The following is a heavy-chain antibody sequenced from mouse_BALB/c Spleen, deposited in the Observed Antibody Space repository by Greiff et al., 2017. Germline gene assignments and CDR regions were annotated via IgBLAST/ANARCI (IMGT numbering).Heavy chain of an antibody. CDR3: ARSEYYFDY. Sequence: QVQLQQSGAELVKPGASVKMSCKASGYTFTSYWMHWVKQRPGQGLEWIGYINPSTGYTEYNQKFKDKATLTADKSSSTAYMQLSSLTSEDSAVYYCARSEYYFDYWGQGTTRTVSS. CDR1: GYTFTSYW. J-gene: IGHJ2*01. CDR2: INPSTGYT. V-gene: IGHV1-7*01.